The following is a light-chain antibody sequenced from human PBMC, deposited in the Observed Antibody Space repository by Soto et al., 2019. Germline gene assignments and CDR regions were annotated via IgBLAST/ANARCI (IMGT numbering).Light chain of an antibody. CDR3: GTWDSSLSAEVV. CDR2: ENN. CDR1: SSNIGNNY. Sequence: QSVLTQPPSVSAAPGQKVTISCSGSSSNIGNNYVSWYQQLPGTAPKLLIYENNKRPSGIPDRFSGSKSGTSATLGITGLQTGDEADYYCGTWDSSLSAEVVFGTGTKVTVL. V-gene: IGLV1-51*02. J-gene: IGLJ1*01.